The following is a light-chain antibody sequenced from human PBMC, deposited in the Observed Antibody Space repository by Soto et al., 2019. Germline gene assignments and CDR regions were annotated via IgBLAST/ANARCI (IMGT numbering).Light chain of an antibody. J-gene: IGKJ5*01. CDR1: QDISNC. V-gene: IGKV1-33*01. CDR3: QQYDNFPRAIN. CDR2: DAS. Sequence: DIQMTQSASSLSASVGDRVTIAFHVSQDISNCLHWYQQKPGKAPKLLIYDASNLETGVPSRFSGSGSGTDFTFTISSLQPEDIATYYCQQYDNFPRAINFGQGTRLEI.